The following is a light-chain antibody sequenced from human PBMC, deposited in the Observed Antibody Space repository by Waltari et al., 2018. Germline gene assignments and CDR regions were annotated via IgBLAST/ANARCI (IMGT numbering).Light chain of an antibody. CDR2: GAS. CDR3: HHYGSSPFT. Sequence: EIVLTQSPGTLSLSPGEKVTLSCRASQSVGLKYLAWYQQKPGQGPRLLIYGASISATGIPDRFSCSGSGTDFSLSISGVDPEDFAVYYCHHYGSSPFTFGQGTNLEI. V-gene: IGKV3-20*01. CDR1: QSVGLKY. J-gene: IGKJ2*01.